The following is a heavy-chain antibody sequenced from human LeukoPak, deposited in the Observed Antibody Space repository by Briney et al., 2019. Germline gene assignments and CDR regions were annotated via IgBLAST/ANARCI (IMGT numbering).Heavy chain of an antibody. J-gene: IGHJ5*02. CDR3: ARDYYDRSGYDMRFDP. V-gene: IGHV3-23*01. Sequence: GGSLRLSCAASGFTFSSYAMSWVRQAPGKGLEWVSAISGSGGSTYYADSVKGRFTISRDNAKNSLYLQMNSLRAEDTAVYYCARDYYDRSGYDMRFDPWGQGTLVTVSS. CDR1: GFTFSSYA. D-gene: IGHD3-22*01. CDR2: ISGSGGST.